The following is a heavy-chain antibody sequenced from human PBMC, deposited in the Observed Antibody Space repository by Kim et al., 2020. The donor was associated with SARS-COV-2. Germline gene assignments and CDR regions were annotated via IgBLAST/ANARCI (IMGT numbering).Heavy chain of an antibody. V-gene: IGHV1-3*01. CDR2: INAGNGNT. J-gene: IGHJ6*03. CDR1: GYTFTSYV. CDR3: AKTGPPYYYYYMDV. Sequence: ASVKVSCKASGYTFTSYVIHWVRRAPGQRLEWMGLINAGNGNTKFSQKFQGRVTINGDTSASTAYMELSSLRSEDTAVYFFAKTGPPYYYYYMDVWGKGTTVTVSS.